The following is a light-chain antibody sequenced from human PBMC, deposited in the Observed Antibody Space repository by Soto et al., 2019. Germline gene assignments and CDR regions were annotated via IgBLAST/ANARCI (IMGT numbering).Light chain of an antibody. J-gene: IGKJ1*01. V-gene: IGKV1-5*03. CDR3: QQDNSYWT. CDR1: QSISSW. Sequence: DIQMTQSPSTLSASVGDRVTITCRASQSISSWLAWYQQKPGKAPKVLIYKASSLKTGVPSRFSGSGSGTEFTLTISSLQPDDFATYYCQQDNSYWTFGQGTKVEIK. CDR2: KAS.